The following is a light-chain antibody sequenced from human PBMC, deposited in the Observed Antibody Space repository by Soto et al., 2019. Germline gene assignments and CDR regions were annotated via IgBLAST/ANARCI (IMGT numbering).Light chain of an antibody. J-gene: IGKJ3*01. Sequence: IQMTQSPSSLSASVGDRVALTCQASHDIRDHLNWYQQKPGKPPKLPIYDASNLQTGVPSRFSGSGSGTDFTFTISSLQPEDIATYFCHQYDNLSQTFGPGTKVDI. CDR2: DAS. CDR1: HDIRDH. CDR3: HQYDNLSQT. V-gene: IGKV1-33*01.